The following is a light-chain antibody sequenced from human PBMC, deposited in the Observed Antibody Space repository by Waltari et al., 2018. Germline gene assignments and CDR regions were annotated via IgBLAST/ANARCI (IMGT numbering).Light chain of an antibody. Sequence: QSALTQPRSVSGSPGQSVTISCTRTSSDVGGYNYVTWYQKHPGKAPKPMIYDVSKRPSGVPVRFSGSKSDNTASLTISERQAEDEAEYDCCSYAGSYVVFGGGTKLTVL. J-gene: IGLJ2*01. CDR2: DVS. CDR1: SSDVGGYNY. CDR3: CSYAGSYVV. V-gene: IGLV2-11*01.